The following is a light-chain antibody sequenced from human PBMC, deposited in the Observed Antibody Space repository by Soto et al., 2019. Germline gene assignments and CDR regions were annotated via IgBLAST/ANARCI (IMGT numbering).Light chain of an antibody. J-gene: IGKJ1*01. V-gene: IGKV3-20*01. CDR1: QSVSSSY. Sequence: EIVLTQSPGTLSLSPGERATLSCRASQSVSSSYLAWYQQKPGQAPRLLIYGASSRATGIPDRFSGSGSGTDFTLTISSLEPEDFAVYYCQEYGSSPRTFGQVTKVEIK. CDR3: QEYGSSPRT. CDR2: GAS.